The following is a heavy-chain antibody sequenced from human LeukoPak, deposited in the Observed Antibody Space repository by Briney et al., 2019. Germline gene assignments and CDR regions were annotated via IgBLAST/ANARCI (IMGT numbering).Heavy chain of an antibody. CDR1: GGTFSSYA. CDR3: ARDPPATSYSSSPDV. CDR2: IIPILGIA. V-gene: IGHV1-69*04. J-gene: IGHJ6*02. Sequence: ASVKVSCKASGGTFSSYAISWARQAPGQGLEWMGRIIPILGIANYAQKFQGRVTITADKSTSTAYMELSSLRSEDTAVYYCARDPPATSYSSSPDVWGQGTTVTVSS. D-gene: IGHD6-13*01.